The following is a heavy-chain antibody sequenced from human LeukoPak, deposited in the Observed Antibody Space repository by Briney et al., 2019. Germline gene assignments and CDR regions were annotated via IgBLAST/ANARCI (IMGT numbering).Heavy chain of an antibody. Sequence: PSETLSLTCTVSGGSISSYYWSWIRQPPGKGLEWIGYIYYSGSTNYNPPLKSRVTISVDTSKNQFSLKLSSVTAADTAVYYCARGRDYYGSGRFDYWGQGTLVTVSS. CDR2: IYYSGST. CDR3: ARGRDYYGSGRFDY. J-gene: IGHJ4*02. D-gene: IGHD3-10*01. V-gene: IGHV4-59*01. CDR1: GGSISSYY.